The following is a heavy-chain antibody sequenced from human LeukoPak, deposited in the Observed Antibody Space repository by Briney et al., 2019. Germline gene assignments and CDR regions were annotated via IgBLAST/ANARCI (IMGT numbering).Heavy chain of an antibody. V-gene: IGHV4-34*01. CDR1: GGSFSGYY. CDR3: ARGPHSSSWYPYYYYMDV. D-gene: IGHD6-13*01. J-gene: IGHJ6*03. CDR2: INHSGST. Sequence: SETLSLTCAVYGGSFSGYYWSWIRQPPGKGLEWIGEINHSGSTNYNPSLKSRVTISVDTSKNQFSLKLSSVTAADTAVYYCARGPHSSSWYPYYYYMDVWGKGTTVTI.